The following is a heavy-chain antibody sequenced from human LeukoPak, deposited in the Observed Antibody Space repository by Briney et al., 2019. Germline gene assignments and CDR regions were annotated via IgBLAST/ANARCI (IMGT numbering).Heavy chain of an antibody. J-gene: IGHJ1*01. V-gene: IGHV3-53*01. D-gene: IGHD6-6*01. Sequence: GGSLRLSFAASGFTVSSNYMSWVRQAPGKGLGWVSVIYSGGSTYYADSVKGRFTISRDNSKNTLYLQMNSLRAEDTAVYYCAISSSSAEYFQHWGQGTLVTVSS. CDR1: GFTVSSNY. CDR3: AISSSSAEYFQH. CDR2: IYSGGST.